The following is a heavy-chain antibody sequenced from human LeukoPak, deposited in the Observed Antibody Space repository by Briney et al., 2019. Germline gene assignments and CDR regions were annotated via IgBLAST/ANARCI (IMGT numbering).Heavy chain of an antibody. V-gene: IGHV3-21*01. D-gene: IGHD3-22*01. Sequence: GGSLRLSCAASGFTFSSYSMNWVRQAPGKGLEWVSSISSSSSYIYYADSVKGRFTISRDNAKNSLYLQMNSLRAEDTAVYYCASLVSRDPIYDSSGPGDAFDIWGQGTMVTVSS. J-gene: IGHJ3*02. CDR2: ISSSSSYI. CDR3: ASLVSRDPIYDSSGPGDAFDI. CDR1: GFTFSSYS.